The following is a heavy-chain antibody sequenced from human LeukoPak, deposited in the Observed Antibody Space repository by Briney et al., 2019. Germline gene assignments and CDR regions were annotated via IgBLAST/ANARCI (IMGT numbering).Heavy chain of an antibody. V-gene: IGHV6-1*01. Sequence: SQTLSLTCAISGDSVSSNSAAWNWIRQSPSRGLEWLGRTYYRSKWYNDYAVSVKSRITINPDTSKNQFSLQLNSVTPEDTAVYYCGRGSAYDSAYDGCFDYWGQGTLVTVSS. J-gene: IGHJ4*02. D-gene: IGHD3-16*01. CDR1: GDSVSSNSAA. CDR2: TYYRSKWYN. CDR3: GRGSAYDSAYDGCFDY.